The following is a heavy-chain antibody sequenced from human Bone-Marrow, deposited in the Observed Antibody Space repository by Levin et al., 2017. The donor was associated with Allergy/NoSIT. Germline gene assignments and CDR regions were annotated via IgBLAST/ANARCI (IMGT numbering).Heavy chain of an antibody. Sequence: GGSLRLSCAASGFSFSDYEMNWVRQAPGKGLEWISYISSSGSTKYYADAVKGRFTISTKTSLYLQMNSLRADDTAIYYCARDKRSGGVTPDWYFDLWGRGTLVIVSS. CDR3: ARDKRSGGVTPDWYFDL. J-gene: IGHJ2*01. V-gene: IGHV3-48*03. D-gene: IGHD2-15*01. CDR1: GFSFSDYE. CDR2: ISSSGSTK.